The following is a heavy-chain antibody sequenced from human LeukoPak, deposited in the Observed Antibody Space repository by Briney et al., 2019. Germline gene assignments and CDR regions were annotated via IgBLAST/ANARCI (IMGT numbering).Heavy chain of an antibody. CDR3: AKDQGYSGSPFDAFDI. CDR1: GFTFSSYG. J-gene: IGHJ3*02. D-gene: IGHD1-26*01. Sequence: PGRSLRLSCAASGFTFSSYGMHWVRQAPGKGLEWVAVISYDGSNKYYADSVKGRFTISRDISKNTLYLQMNSLRAEDTAVYYRAKDQGYSGSPFDAFDIWGQGTMVTVSS. CDR2: ISYDGSNK. V-gene: IGHV3-30*18.